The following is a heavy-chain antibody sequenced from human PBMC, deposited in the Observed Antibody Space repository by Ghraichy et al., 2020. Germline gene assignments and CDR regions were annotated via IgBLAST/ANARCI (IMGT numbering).Heavy chain of an antibody. V-gene: IGHV1-2*02. J-gene: IGHJ5*02. D-gene: IGHD2-2*02. CDR1: GYTFTGYY. Sequence: GESLNISCKASGYTFTGYYMHWVRQAPGQGLEWMGWINPNSGGTNYAQKFQGRVTMTRDTSISTAYMELSRLRSDDTAVYYCAREAVVPAAIGSWFDPWGQGTLVTVSS. CDR3: AREAVVPAAIGSWFDP. CDR2: INPNSGGT.